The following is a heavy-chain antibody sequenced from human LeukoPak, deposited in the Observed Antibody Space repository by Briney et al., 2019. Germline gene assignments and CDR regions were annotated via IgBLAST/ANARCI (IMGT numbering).Heavy chain of an antibody. CDR3: ARVSSGWYSLDY. CDR2: INHSGST. Sequence: SETLSLTCTVSGGSISSGDYYWSWIRQPPGKGLEWIGEINHSGSTNYNPSLKSRVTISVDTSKNQFSLKLSSVTAADTAVYYCARVSSGWYSLDYWGQGTLVTVSS. CDR1: GGSISSGDYY. D-gene: IGHD6-19*01. J-gene: IGHJ4*02. V-gene: IGHV4-39*07.